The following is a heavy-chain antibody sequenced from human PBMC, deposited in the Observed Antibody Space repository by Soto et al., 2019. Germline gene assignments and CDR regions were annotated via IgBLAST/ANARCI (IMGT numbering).Heavy chain of an antibody. D-gene: IGHD2-8*01. Sequence: SETLSLTCTVSGGSISSVGYYWSWIRQHPEKGLEWIGYIYYSGNAYYSPSLKSRVTISVDTSKNQFSLKLRSVTAADTAVYYCARERPNGARLDPWCQGTLVTVSS. J-gene: IGHJ5*02. CDR1: GGSISSVGYY. CDR3: ARERPNGARLDP. CDR2: IYYSGNA. V-gene: IGHV4-31*03.